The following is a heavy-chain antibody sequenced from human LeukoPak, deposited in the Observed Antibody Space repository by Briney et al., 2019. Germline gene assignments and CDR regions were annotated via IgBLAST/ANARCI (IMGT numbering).Heavy chain of an antibody. Sequence: GGARRLSWVASVFTFKNYAMHWLRQARGKGLEWFSLISGDGGSTYYADYVRGRFTISRDNIKNSLYLQMNSLRTEDTAVYYCAKYTSSGWYWGAFPRYYFDYWGQGTLVTVSS. D-gene: IGHD6-19*01. J-gene: IGHJ4*02. CDR2: ISGDGGST. CDR1: VFTFKNYA. V-gene: IGHV3-43*02. CDR3: AKYTSSGWYWGAFPRYYFDY.